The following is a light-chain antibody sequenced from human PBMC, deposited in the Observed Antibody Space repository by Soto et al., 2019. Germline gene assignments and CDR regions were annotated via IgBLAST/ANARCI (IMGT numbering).Light chain of an antibody. CDR1: SSNIGSTYD. Sequence: QSVLTQPPSVSVAPGQRVTISCTGSSSNIGSTYDVQWYQQLPGTAPKPLIHGNTDRPSGVPDRFSGSKSGTSASLAITGLQADDEADYYCQSYDDSLSVHYVFGTGTKVTVL. CDR3: QSYDDSLSVHYV. J-gene: IGLJ1*01. CDR2: GNT. V-gene: IGLV1-40*01.